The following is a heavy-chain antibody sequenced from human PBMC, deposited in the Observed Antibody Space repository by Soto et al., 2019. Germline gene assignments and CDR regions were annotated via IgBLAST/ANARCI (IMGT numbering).Heavy chain of an antibody. CDR3: AKDQKYVATEDRFDP. CDR2: ISGSGGST. D-gene: IGHD4-4*01. V-gene: IGHV3-23*01. CDR1: GFTFSSCA. Sequence: GSLRLSCAASGFTFSSCAMSWVRQAPGKGLEWVSAISGSGGSTYYADSVKGRFTISRDNFKNTMYLQMNSLRAEDTAVYYCAKDQKYVATEDRFDPWSQRTLVTVS. J-gene: IGHJ5*02.